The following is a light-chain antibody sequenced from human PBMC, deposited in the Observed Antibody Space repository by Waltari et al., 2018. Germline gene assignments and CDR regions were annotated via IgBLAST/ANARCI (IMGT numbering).Light chain of an antibody. CDR3: VLFMGSGIWV. J-gene: IGLJ3*02. CDR2: NTN. CDR1: SGPVFTSHY. Sequence: QTVVTQEPSLSVSPGGTVTLTCGLTSGPVFTSHYPSWYQQTPGQAPRTLIYNTNSRSSGVPHRFSGSILGNKAALTITGAQAEDESDYYCVLFMGSGIWVFGGGTKLTVL. V-gene: IGLV8-61*01.